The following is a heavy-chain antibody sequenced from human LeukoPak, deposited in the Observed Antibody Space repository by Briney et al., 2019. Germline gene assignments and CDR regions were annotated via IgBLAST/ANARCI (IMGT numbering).Heavy chain of an antibody. V-gene: IGHV4-39*01. CDR3: ARHANSYDSTTYYYPFDY. CDR2: IYYSGDT. Sequence: SETLSLTCTVSGGSIINSNYYWAWIRQPPGKGLDWIANIYYSGDTYYNPSLKSRVTISVDTSKNQFSLRLSSVTAADTAVYYCARHANSYDSTTYYYPFDYWGRGTLVTVSS. J-gene: IGHJ4*02. D-gene: IGHD3-22*01. CDR1: GGSIINSNYY.